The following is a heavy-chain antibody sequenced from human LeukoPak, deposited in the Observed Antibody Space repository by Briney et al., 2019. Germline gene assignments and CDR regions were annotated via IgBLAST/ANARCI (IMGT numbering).Heavy chain of an antibody. J-gene: IGHJ4*02. V-gene: IGHV4-59*01. CDR2: IYSSGNT. CDR1: GGSISSYY. CDR3: AREDANWGDFDS. Sequence: PSGTLSLTCTVSGGSISSYYWSWIRQPPGRGLEWIGYIYSSGNTNYNPSLKSRVTISLDTSKNQFSLKLSSMTAADTAVYYCAREDANWGDFDSWGQGTLVTVSS. D-gene: IGHD7-27*01.